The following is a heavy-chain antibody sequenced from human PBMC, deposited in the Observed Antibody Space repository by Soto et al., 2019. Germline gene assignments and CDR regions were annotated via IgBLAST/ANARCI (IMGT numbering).Heavy chain of an antibody. Sequence: QITLKESGPTLVKPTQTLTLTCTFSGFSVSTDGVGVGWIRQPPGKALEWLALIYWDDEKRYSPSLRNRLTVTKDTSKNQVVLTMLNVDPVDTATYYCAHHPNWGFSDFDSWGQGALVTVSS. CDR3: AHHPNWGFSDFDS. CDR1: GFSVSTDGVG. D-gene: IGHD7-27*01. CDR2: IYWDDEK. V-gene: IGHV2-5*02. J-gene: IGHJ4*02.